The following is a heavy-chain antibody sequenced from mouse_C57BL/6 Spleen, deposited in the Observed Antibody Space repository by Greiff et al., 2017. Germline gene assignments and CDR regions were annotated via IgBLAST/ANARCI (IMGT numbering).Heavy chain of an antibody. CDR2: ISDGGSYT. Sequence: DVHLVESGGGLVKPGGSLKLSCAASGFTFSSYAMSWVRQTPEKRLEWVATISDGGSYTYYPDNVKGRFTISRDNAKNNLYLQMSHLKSEDTAMYYCAREDYYGSPYYAMDYWGQGTSVTVSS. CDR1: GFTFSSYA. J-gene: IGHJ4*01. V-gene: IGHV5-4*01. CDR3: AREDYYGSPYYAMDY. D-gene: IGHD1-1*01.